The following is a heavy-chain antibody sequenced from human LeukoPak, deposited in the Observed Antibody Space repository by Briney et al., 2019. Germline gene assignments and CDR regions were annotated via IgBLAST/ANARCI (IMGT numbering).Heavy chain of an antibody. J-gene: IGHJ4*02. CDR3: ARDYYDSSGNLYYFDY. CDR1: GGTFSSYA. V-gene: IGHV1-69*04. Sequence: GASVKVSCKASGGTFSSYAISWVRQAPRQGLEWMGRIIPILGIANYAQKFQGRVTITADKSTSTAYMELSSLRSEDTAVYYCARDYYDSSGNLYYFDYWGQGTLVTVSS. D-gene: IGHD3-22*01. CDR2: IIPILGIA.